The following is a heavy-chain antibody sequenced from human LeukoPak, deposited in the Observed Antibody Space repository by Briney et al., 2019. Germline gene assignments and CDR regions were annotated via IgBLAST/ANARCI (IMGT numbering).Heavy chain of an antibody. J-gene: IGHJ4*02. CDR1: GFTFSSYA. V-gene: IGHV3-23*01. CDR3: PKAREILVAPADFDY. D-gene: IGHD2-2*01. Sequence: PGGSLRLSCAASGFTFSSYAMSWVRQAPGKGLEWVSAISGSGGRTYYADSVKGRFTISRDTSKHKLYLQMNSLRGEDTSVYYCPKAREILVAPADFDYWGQGTLVTVSS. CDR2: ISGSGGRT.